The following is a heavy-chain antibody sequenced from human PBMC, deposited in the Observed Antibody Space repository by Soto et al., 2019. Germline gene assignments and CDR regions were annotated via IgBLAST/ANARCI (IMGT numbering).Heavy chain of an antibody. J-gene: IGHJ4*02. V-gene: IGHV2-5*02. Sequence: QITLKESGPTLVKPTQTLTLTCTFSGFSLSSTRMAVGWIRQPPGKALEWLALIYWDDDTRYSPFLKSRLTITKDTSKNLVVLTMSNMDPVDTARYYCAHIVVAGLGYYFDYWGQGTLVTVSS. CDR2: IYWDDDT. CDR1: GFSLSSTRMA. CDR3: AHIVVAGLGYYFDY. D-gene: IGHD6-19*01.